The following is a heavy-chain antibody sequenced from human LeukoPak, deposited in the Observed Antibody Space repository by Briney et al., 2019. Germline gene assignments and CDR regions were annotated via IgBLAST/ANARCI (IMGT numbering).Heavy chain of an antibody. CDR3: ARVRDGYNDAYDI. J-gene: IGHJ3*02. V-gene: IGHV4-39*01. CDR1: GGSISSSSYY. D-gene: IGHD5-24*01. CDR2: INYSGST. Sequence: SETLSLTCTVSGGSISSSSYYWGWIRQPPGKGLEWIGSINYSGSTYYNPSLKSRVTISVDTSKNQFSLKLSSVTAADTAVYYCARVRDGYNDAYDIWGQGTMVTVHS.